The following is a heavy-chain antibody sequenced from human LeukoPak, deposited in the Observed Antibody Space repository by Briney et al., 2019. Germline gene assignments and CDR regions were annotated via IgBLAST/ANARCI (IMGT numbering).Heavy chain of an antibody. Sequence: GGSLRLSCAASGFTFSSYSMNWVRQAPGKGLEWVSSISSSSYIYYADSVKGRFTISRDNAKNSLYLQMNSLRAEDTAVYYCGAFWSGYYPVGFDYWGQGTLVTVSS. CDR2: ISSSSYI. D-gene: IGHD3-3*01. CDR1: GFTFSSYS. CDR3: GAFWSGYYPVGFDY. V-gene: IGHV3-21*01. J-gene: IGHJ4*02.